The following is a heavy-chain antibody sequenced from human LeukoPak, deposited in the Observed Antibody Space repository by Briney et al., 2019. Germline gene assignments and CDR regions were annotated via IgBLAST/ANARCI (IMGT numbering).Heavy chain of an antibody. V-gene: IGHV1-2*02. CDR3: ARTLYIAAAPGGLDY. Sequence: AASVTVSCKASGYTFTGHYMHWVRQAPGQGLEWMGWINPKNAATNYAQKFQGRVTMTRDTSSGTVYMELSSLSSDDTAVYYCARTLYIAAAPGGLDYWGQGTLVTVSS. J-gene: IGHJ4*02. CDR1: GYTFTGHY. D-gene: IGHD6-13*01. CDR2: INPKNAAT.